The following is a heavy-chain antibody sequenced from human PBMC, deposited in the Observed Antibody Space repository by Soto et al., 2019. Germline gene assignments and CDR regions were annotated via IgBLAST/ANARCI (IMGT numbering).Heavy chain of an antibody. D-gene: IGHD3-9*01. CDR2: ISAYNGNT. CDR1: GYTFTSYG. Sequence: GASVKVSCKASGYTFTSYGISWVRQAPGQGLEWMGWISAYNGNTNYAQKLQGRVTMTTDTSTSTAYMELRSLRSDDTAVYYCARDSDYDILTGYSQIDYWGQGTLVTVSS. V-gene: IGHV1-18*01. CDR3: ARDSDYDILTGYSQIDY. J-gene: IGHJ4*02.